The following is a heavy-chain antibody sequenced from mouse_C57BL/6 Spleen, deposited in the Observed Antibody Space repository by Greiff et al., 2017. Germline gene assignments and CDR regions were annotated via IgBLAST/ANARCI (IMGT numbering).Heavy chain of an antibody. CDR2: INPGSGGT. CDR3: ARRGTGTDY. V-gene: IGHV1-54*01. J-gene: IGHJ2*01. D-gene: IGHD4-1*01. CDR1: GYAFTNYL. Sequence: QVHVKQSGAELVRPGTSVKVSCKASGYAFTNYLIEWVKQRPGQGLEWIGVINPGSGGTNYNEKFKGKATLTSDKSSSTAYMQLSSLTSEDSAVYFCARRGTGTDYWGQGTTLTVSS.